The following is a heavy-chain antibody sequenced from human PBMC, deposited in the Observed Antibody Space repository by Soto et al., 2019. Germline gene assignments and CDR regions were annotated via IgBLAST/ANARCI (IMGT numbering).Heavy chain of an antibody. CDR2: ITSETDGGSK. V-gene: IGHV3-15*07. D-gene: IGHD2-21*02. J-gene: IGHJ4*02. Sequence: EVQLVESGGGLVKPGGSLRLSCAASGFTFSNAWMNWVRQAPGKGLEWVGSITSETDGGSKDYAAPGKGRFTISRDDSKNTLYLQMNSLKNEDTAVYYCTTDSVVVVTASSRYYFDYWGQGTLVTVSS. CDR1: GFTFSNAW. CDR3: TTDSVVVVTASSRYYFDY.